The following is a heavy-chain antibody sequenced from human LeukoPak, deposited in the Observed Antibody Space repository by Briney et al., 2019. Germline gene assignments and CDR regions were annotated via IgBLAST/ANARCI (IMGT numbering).Heavy chain of an antibody. J-gene: IGHJ6*03. CDR2: IYHGGST. CDR1: GYSFSSGYY. Sequence: SETLSLTCTVSGYSFSSGYYWCWLRQPPGRGLEGIGSIYHGGSTYYNPSVKGRVTISADTSKNQFSLKLSTGTAADTAVYYCARFQSRLYYDYFMDVWGKGTTVTVSS. CDR3: ARFQSRLYYDYFMDV. V-gene: IGHV4-38-2*02.